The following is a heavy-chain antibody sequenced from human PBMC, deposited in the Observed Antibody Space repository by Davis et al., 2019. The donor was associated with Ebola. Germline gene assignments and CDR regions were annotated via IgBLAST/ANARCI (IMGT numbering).Heavy chain of an antibody. CDR1: GGSISSSNW. V-gene: IGHV4-4*02. CDR2: IYHSGST. J-gene: IGHJ6*02. D-gene: IGHD3-3*01. Sequence: SETLSLTCAVSGGSISSSNWWSWVRQPPGKGLEWIGEIYHSGSTNYNPSLKSRVTISVDTSKNQFSLKLSSVTAADTAVYYCARMRVFGVVIPYYYGMDVWGQGTTVTVSS. CDR3: ARMRVFGVVIPYYYGMDV.